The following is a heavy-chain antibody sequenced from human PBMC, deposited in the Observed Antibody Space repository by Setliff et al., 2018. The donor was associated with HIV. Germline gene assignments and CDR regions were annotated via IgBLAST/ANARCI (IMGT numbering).Heavy chain of an antibody. CDR3: TRDPRLVDF. J-gene: IGHJ3*01. CDR1: GFTFSDHY. Sequence: PGGSLRLSCAASGFTFSDHYMTWIRQAPGKGLEWVSYIRGDSSSTNYADSVKGRFTISRDNAKNSLYLQMNSLRAEDTAVYYCTRDPRLVDFWGQGTMVTVSS. V-gene: IGHV3-11*05. D-gene: IGHD2-8*02. CDR2: IRGDSSST.